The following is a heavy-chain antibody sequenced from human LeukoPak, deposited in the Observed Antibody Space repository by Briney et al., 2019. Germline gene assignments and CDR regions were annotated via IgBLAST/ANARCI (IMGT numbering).Heavy chain of an antibody. Sequence: GESLKISCKGSGYSFTSYWIGWVRQMPGKGLEWMGIIYPGDSDTRYSPSFQGQVTISADKSISTAYLQWSSLKASDTAMYYCARGSYCDFWGGYYPDAFDIWGQGTMVTVSS. CDR3: ARGSYCDFWGGYYPDAFDI. D-gene: IGHD3-3*01. J-gene: IGHJ3*02. V-gene: IGHV5-51*01. CDR1: GYSFTSYW. CDR2: IYPGDSDT.